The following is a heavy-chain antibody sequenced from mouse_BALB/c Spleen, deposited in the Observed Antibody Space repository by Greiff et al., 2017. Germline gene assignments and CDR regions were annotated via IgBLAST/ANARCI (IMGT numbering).Heavy chain of an antibody. D-gene: IGHD2-10*01. CDR2: IYPGGGYT. Sequence: QVQLQQSGAELVRPGTSVKMSCKAAGYTFTNYWICWVKQRPGHGLEWIGDIYPGGGYTNYNEKFKGKATLTADTSSSTAYMQLSSLTSEDSAIYYCPRRTYYGNAFDYWGQGTTLTVSS. CDR3: PRRTYYGNAFDY. J-gene: IGHJ2*01. V-gene: IGHV1-63*02. CDR1: GYTFTNYW.